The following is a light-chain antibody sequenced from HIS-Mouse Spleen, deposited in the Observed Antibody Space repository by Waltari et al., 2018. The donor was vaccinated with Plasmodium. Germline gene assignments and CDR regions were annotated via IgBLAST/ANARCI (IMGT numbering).Light chain of an antibody. CDR3: YSTDSSGNHRV. CDR1: ALPTQY. Sequence: SHELTQPPSVSVSPGQTARITCSGDALPTQYAYWYQQKSGQAPVLGIYEDSKRPSGIPERFSGSSSGTMATLTISGAQVEDEADYYCYSTDSSGNHRVFGGGTKLTVL. V-gene: IGLV3-10*01. CDR2: EDS. J-gene: IGLJ3*02.